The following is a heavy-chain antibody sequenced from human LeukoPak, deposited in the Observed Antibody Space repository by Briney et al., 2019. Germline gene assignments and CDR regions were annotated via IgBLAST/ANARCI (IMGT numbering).Heavy chain of an antibody. CDR1: GFPFSTYW. J-gene: IGHJ4*02. D-gene: IGHD2-21*02. CDR3: AKDGGLLPDN. CDR2: ISPDGSSR. Sequence: SGGSLRLSCAASGFPFSTYWMHWVRHPPGKGLVWVSRISPDGSSRSYADSVKGRFIMSRDNAKNTLSLQMNSLTAEDTAVYYCAKDGGLLPDNWGKGTLVTVSS. V-gene: IGHV3-74*01.